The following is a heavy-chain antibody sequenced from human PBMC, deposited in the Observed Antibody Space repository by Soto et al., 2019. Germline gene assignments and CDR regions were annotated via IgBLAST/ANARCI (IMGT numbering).Heavy chain of an antibody. J-gene: IGHJ5*02. D-gene: IGHD3-22*01. CDR2: IYHSGST. CDR1: GGSISSGGYY. V-gene: IGHV4-31*03. CDR3: ARAYYDTSGYSLDP. Sequence: PSETLSLTCTVSGGSISSGGYYWSWIRQHPGKGLEWIGYIYHSGSTYYNPSLKSRVIISVDTSKNQFSLRLSSVTAADTAVYYCARAYYDTSGYSLDPWGQGTLVTVSS.